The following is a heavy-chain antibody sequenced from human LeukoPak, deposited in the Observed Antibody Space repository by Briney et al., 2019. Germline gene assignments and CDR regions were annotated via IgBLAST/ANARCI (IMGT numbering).Heavy chain of an antibody. CDR3: ARDSAGYGSGSYYNRGFDY. CDR1: GYTFTGYY. D-gene: IGHD3-10*01. V-gene: IGHV1-2*02. J-gene: IGHJ4*02. CDR2: INPNSGGT. Sequence: ASVKVSCKASGYTFTGYYMHWVRQAPGQGLEWMGWINPNSGGTNYAQKFQGRVTMTRDTSISTAYMELSRLRSEDTAVYYCARDSAGYGSGSYYNRGFDYWGQGTLVTVSS.